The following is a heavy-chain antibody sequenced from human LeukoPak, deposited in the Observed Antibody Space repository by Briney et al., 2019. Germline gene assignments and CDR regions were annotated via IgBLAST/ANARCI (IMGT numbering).Heavy chain of an antibody. Sequence: GGSLRLSCAASGFTFSSYWMHWVRQAPGKGLVWVSRINSDGSSTNYADSVKGRFTISRDNAKNTLYLQMNSLRVEDTAVYYCASGIAVYGMYYFDYWGQGTLVTVSS. J-gene: IGHJ4*02. D-gene: IGHD6-19*01. CDR3: ASGIAVYGMYYFDY. CDR2: INSDGSST. V-gene: IGHV3-74*01. CDR1: GFTFSSYW.